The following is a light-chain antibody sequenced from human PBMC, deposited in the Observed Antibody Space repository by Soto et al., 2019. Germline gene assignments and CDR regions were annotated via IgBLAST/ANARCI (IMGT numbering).Light chain of an antibody. Sequence: SHELTQPPSVSVSPGQTARITCSGDALPKQYAYWYQQKPGQAPVLVIYKDSERPSGIPERFSGSSSGTTVTLTISGVQAEDEADYYCQSADSSGTNWVFGGGTQLTVL. CDR1: ALPKQY. CDR3: QSADSSGTNWV. J-gene: IGLJ3*02. V-gene: IGLV3-25*03. CDR2: KDS.